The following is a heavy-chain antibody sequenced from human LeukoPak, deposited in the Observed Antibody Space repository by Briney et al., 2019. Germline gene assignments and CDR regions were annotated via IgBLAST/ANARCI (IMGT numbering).Heavy chain of an antibody. J-gene: IGHJ4*02. CDR3: ARLGLKWLVPDY. Sequence: PSETLSLTCTVSGGSISSYYWSWIRQPPGKGLEWIGYIYYSGSTNYNPSLKSRVTISVDTSKNQFSLKLSSVPAADTAVYYCARLGLKWLVPDYWGQGTLVTVSS. CDR2: IYYSGST. CDR1: GGSISSYY. V-gene: IGHV4-59*08. D-gene: IGHD6-19*01.